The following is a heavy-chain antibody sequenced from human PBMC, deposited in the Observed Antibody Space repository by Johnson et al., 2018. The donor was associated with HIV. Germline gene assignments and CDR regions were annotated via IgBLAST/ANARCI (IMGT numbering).Heavy chain of an antibody. V-gene: IGHV3-64*01. Sequence: VQLVESGGGLVQPGGSLRLSCAASGFTFSSYAMHWVRQAPGKGLEYVSAIISNGGSTYYANSLKGRFTISRDNSKKTLHLQMSSLRGDDTAIYYCAKVIALAGRPDAFDVWGRGTVVTVSS. CDR2: IISNGGST. D-gene: IGHD6-19*01. CDR1: GFTFSSYA. CDR3: AKVIALAGRPDAFDV. J-gene: IGHJ3*01.